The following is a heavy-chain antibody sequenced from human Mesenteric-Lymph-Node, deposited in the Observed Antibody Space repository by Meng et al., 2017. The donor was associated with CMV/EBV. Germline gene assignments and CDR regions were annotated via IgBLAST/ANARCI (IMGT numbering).Heavy chain of an antibody. V-gene: IGHV3-30*02. D-gene: IGHD6-13*01. CDR1: GFTFSTHA. Sequence: GESLKISCAASGFTFSTHAMHWVRQAPGKGLEWVAFIRNDESNKNYADPVKGRFTISRDNSKNTLYLQMNNLRPEDTAVYYCAKAAYSSSPNWGQGTLVTVSS. CDR2: IRNDESNK. J-gene: IGHJ4*02. CDR3: AKAAYSSSPN.